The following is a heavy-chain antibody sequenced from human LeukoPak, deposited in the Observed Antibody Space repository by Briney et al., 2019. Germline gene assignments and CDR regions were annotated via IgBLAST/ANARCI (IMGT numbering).Heavy chain of an antibody. D-gene: IGHD2-21*02. CDR1: GYTFTSYY. J-gene: IGHJ4*02. CDR3: ARGCGGDCYATNFDY. Sequence: ASVKVSCKAPGYTFTSYYMHWVRQAPGQGLEWKGIINPSGGSTSYAQKFQGRVAMTRDTSTSTVYMELSSLRSEDTAVYYCARGCGGDCYATNFDYWGQGTLVTVSS. CDR2: INPSGGST. V-gene: IGHV1-46*01.